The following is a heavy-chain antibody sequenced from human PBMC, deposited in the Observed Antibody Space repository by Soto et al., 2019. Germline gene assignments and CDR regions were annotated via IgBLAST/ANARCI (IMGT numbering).Heavy chain of an antibody. CDR1: EFSFNTYS. D-gene: IGHD3-10*01. CDR3: ASLSRFALDY. V-gene: IGHV3-21*01. CDR2: ISSSGSYI. J-gene: IGHJ4*02. Sequence: EVQLVESGGGLVKPGGSLRLSCAASEFSFNTYSMNWVRQAPGKGLEWVSSISSSGSYIYYTDSVKGRFTISRDNAKNSLYLQMDSLRAEDTAVYYCASLSRFALDYWGQGTLVIVSS.